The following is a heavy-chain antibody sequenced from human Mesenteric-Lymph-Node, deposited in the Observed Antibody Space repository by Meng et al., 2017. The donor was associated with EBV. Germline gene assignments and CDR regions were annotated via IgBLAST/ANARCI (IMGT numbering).Heavy chain of an antibody. CDR2: INPSGGT. J-gene: IGHJ4*02. Sequence: QVQLQHWGAGLLKPSETLSLTCAVYGGSFSGSFWSWIRQPPGKGLEWIGEINPSGGTNYSPSLKSRVTISLDTSKNQFSLKLSSVTAADTAVYYCARSTRGYSSSWFDYWSQGTLVTVSS. D-gene: IGHD6-13*01. CDR3: ARSTRGYSSSWFDY. V-gene: IGHV4-34*02. CDR1: GGSFSGSF.